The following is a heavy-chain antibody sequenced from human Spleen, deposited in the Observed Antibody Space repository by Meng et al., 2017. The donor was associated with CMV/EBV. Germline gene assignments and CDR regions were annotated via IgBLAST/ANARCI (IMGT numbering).Heavy chain of an antibody. V-gene: IGHV3-48*03. J-gene: IGHJ4*02. CDR1: GFTFSAYE. Sequence: GGSLRLSCAASGFTFSAYEMNWLRQAPGKGLEWLSYASAGARNIYYADSVRGRFTISRDDARNSLYLQMNSLRADDTAVYYCAREAYDSSGYWIDYWGQGALVTVSS. CDR3: AREAYDSSGYWIDY. D-gene: IGHD3-22*01. CDR2: ASAGARNI.